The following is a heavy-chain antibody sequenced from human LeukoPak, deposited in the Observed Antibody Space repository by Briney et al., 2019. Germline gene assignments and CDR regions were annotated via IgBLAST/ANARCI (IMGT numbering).Heavy chain of an antibody. CDR1: GGSISSSSYY. CDR3: ARPWSKDTVWGGWHYFDY. J-gene: IGHJ4*02. CDR2: IYYSGST. V-gene: IGHV4-39*01. Sequence: SETLSLTCTVSGGSISSSSYYWGWIRQPPGKGLERIGSIYYSGSTYYNPSLKSRVTISVDTSKNQFSLKLSSVTAADTAVYYCARPWSKDTVWGGWHYFDYWGQGTLVTVSS. D-gene: IGHD3-16*01.